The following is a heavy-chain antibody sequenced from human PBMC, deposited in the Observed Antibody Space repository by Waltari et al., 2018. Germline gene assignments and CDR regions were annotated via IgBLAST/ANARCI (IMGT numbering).Heavy chain of an antibody. CDR2: IYYSGST. V-gene: IGHV4-39*07. D-gene: IGHD6-19*01. CDR3: ARNKRGSSGRNYYFDY. CDR1: SGSISSSSYY. J-gene: IGHJ4*02. Sequence: QLQLQESGPGLVKPSETLSLTCTVSSGSISSSSYYWGWIRQPPGKGLEWIGSIYYSGSTYYNPSLKSRVTISVDTSKNQFSLKLSSVTAADTAVYYCARNKRGSSGRNYYFDYWGQGTLVTVSS.